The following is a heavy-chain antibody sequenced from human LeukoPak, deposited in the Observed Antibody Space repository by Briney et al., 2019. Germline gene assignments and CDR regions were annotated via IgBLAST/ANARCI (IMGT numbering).Heavy chain of an antibody. Sequence: PGGSLRLSCTASGFSFSTALMSWVRQAPGKGLEWVGRIKSKADSETRDYAAPVKGRFTISRDDSQNTLYLQMNSLKTEDTGVYYCTTYFTVYTPGFDYWGQGTLVTVSS. V-gene: IGHV3-15*01. CDR2: IKSKADSETR. J-gene: IGHJ4*02. CDR3: TTYFTVYTPGFDY. D-gene: IGHD2-2*02. CDR1: GFSFSTAL.